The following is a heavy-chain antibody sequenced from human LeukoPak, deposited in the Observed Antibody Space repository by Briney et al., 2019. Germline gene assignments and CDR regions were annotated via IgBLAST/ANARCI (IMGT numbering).Heavy chain of an antibody. J-gene: IGHJ6*02. D-gene: IGHD3-9*01. CDR2: INHSGST. CDR3: ARGLIIGNILTGYGHYYYGMDV. CDR1: GGSFSGYY. Sequence: SETLSLTCAVYGGSFSGYYWSWIRQPPGKGLEWIGEINHSGSTNYNPSLKSRVSISVDTSKNQFSLKLSSVTAADTAVYYCARGLIIGNILTGYGHYYYGMDVWGQGTTVTVSS. V-gene: IGHV4-34*01.